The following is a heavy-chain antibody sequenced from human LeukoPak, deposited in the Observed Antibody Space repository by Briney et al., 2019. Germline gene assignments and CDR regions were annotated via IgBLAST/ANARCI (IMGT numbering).Heavy chain of an antibody. J-gene: IGHJ4*02. D-gene: IGHD4-17*01. CDR2: IRYDGSNK. V-gene: IGHV3-30*02. CDR1: GFTFSTYG. CDR3: AIARSYDYAKYFEY. Sequence: GGSLRLSCAASGFTFSTYGMHWVRQAPGKGLEWVSFIRYDGSNKYYADSVKGRFTISRDYSKNTLYLQMNSLRAEDTAVYYCAIARSYDYAKYFEYWGQGTLVTVSS.